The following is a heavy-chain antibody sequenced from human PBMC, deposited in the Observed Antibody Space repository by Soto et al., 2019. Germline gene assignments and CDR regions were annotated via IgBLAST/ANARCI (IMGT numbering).Heavy chain of an antibody. V-gene: IGHV3-11*01. D-gene: IGHD2-15*01. Sequence: GGSLRLSCAAPGFTFSDYYMTWIRQAPGKGLEWVSYISSSGSGIYHADSVKGRFTISRDNAKNSLYLQMSSLRADDTAIYFCARAYSDAFDIWGQGTMVTVSS. CDR1: GFTFSDYY. CDR2: ISSSGSGI. J-gene: IGHJ3*02. CDR3: ARAYSDAFDI.